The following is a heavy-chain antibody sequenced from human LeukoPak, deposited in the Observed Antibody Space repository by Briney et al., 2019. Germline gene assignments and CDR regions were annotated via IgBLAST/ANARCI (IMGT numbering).Heavy chain of an antibody. V-gene: IGHV1-2*02. CDR2: INPNSGGT. CDR3: ARDLTPGGATGSIAY. J-gene: IGHJ4*02. D-gene: IGHD1-26*01. Sequence: ASVKVSCKASGYTFNGYYKHWVRQAPGQGLEWMGWINPNSGGTNYAQEFQGRVTMTRDTSISTAYMELSRLRSDDTALYYCARDLTPGGATGSIAYWGQGTLVTVSS. CDR1: GYTFNGYY.